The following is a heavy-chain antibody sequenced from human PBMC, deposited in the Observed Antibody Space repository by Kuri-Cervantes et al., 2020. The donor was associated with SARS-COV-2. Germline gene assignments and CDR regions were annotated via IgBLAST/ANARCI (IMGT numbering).Heavy chain of an antibody. CDR3: ARSGYYSRGVTYYYMDV. CDR1: GGSISSYY. J-gene: IGHJ6*03. CDR2: IYYSVST. D-gene: IGHD3-22*01. V-gene: IGHV4-59*12. Sequence: SETLSLTCTVSGGSISSYYWSWIRQPPGQGLEWLGYIYYSVSTKYNPSLESRVTISLDTSRNQFSLKLSSVTAADSAVYYCARSGYYSRGVTYYYMDVWDKGTTVTVSS.